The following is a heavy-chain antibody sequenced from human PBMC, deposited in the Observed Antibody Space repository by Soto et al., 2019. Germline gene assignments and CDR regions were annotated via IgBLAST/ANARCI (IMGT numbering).Heavy chain of an antibody. J-gene: IGHJ5*02. D-gene: IGHD5-12*01. V-gene: IGHV1-69*06. CDR3: ASGGYSGLTSGWWLGFDP. Sequence: QVQLVQSGAEVKKPGSSVKVSCKASGGTFSSDAISWVRQAPGQGLEWMGGIIPIFGTANYAQKFQGRVTITADKSTSTAYMELSSLRSEDTDVYYCASGGYSGLTSGWWLGFDPWGQGTLVTVSS. CDR1: GGTFSSDA. CDR2: IIPIFGTA.